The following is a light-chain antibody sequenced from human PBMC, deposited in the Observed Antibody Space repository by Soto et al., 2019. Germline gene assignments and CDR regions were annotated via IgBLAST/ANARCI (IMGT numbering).Light chain of an antibody. CDR2: DAS. J-gene: IGKJ1*01. Sequence: EIVLTQSPATLSLSPRERATLSCRASRSVSSYLAWYQQKPGQAPRLLIYDASNRATGIPARFSGSGSGTDFTLTISSLEPEDFAVYYCQQRSNWLWTFGQGTKVEIK. CDR1: RSVSSY. CDR3: QQRSNWLWT. V-gene: IGKV3-11*01.